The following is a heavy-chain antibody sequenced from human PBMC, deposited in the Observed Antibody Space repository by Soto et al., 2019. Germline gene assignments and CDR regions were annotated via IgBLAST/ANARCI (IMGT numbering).Heavy chain of an antibody. J-gene: IGHJ6*02. V-gene: IGHV1-69*13. CDR1: GGTFSRYA. D-gene: IGHD3-10*01. Sequence: SVKVSCKASGGTFSRYAISWVRQAPGQGLEWMGGIIPIFGTANYAQKFQGRVTITADESTSTAYMELSSLRSEDTAVYYCARDMVRGVGYYYYGMDVWGQGTTVTVSS. CDR3: ARDMVRGVGYYYYGMDV. CDR2: IIPIFGTA.